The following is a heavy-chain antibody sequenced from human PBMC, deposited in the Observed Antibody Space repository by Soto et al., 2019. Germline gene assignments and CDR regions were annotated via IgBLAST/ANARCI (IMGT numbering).Heavy chain of an antibody. J-gene: IGHJ4*02. CDR1: GGSVSGYY. V-gene: IGHV4-59*02. D-gene: IGHD4-17*01. CDR2: VYYSGTT. CDR3: ARTTAVPNTLRSRYFFDY. Sequence: PSETLSLTCTVSGGSVSGYYWIWIRQPPGKRLEWIGYVYYSGTTNYNPSLKSRVTISVDLSKNRFSLRLSSVTTADTALYYCARTTAVPNTLRSRYFFDYWGQGTLVTVSS.